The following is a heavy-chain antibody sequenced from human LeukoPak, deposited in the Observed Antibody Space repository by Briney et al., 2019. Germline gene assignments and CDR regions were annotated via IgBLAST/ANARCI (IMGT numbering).Heavy chain of an antibody. CDR2: IKQDGSEK. CDR3: ARVGSRQKRIQLWSRTDYYYYYMDV. Sequence: GGSLRLSCAASGFTFSSYWMSWVRQAPGKGLEWVANIKQDGSEKYYVDSVKGRFTISRDNAKNSLYLQMNSLRAEDTAVYYCARVGSRQKRIQLWSRTDYYYYYMDVWGKGTTVTVSS. CDR1: GFTFSSYW. D-gene: IGHD5-18*01. V-gene: IGHV3-7*01. J-gene: IGHJ6*03.